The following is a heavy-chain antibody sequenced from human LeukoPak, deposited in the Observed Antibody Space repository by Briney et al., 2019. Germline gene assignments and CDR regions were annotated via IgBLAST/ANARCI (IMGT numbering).Heavy chain of an antibody. CDR2: IYYSGST. D-gene: IGHD3-16*02. Sequence: SETLSLTCTVSGGSISSYYWSWIRQPPGKGLEWIGYIYYSGSTNYNPSLKSRVTISVDTSKNQFSLKLSSVTAAETAVYYCAREIMITFGGVIAPGLFDPWGQGTLVTVSS. V-gene: IGHV4-59*01. J-gene: IGHJ5*02. CDR1: GGSISSYY. CDR3: AREIMITFGGVIAPGLFDP.